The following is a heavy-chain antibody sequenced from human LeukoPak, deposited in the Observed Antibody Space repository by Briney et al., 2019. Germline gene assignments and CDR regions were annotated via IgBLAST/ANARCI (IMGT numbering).Heavy chain of an antibody. CDR1: GFTFRDAA. CDR3: AKDIQLST. J-gene: IGHJ3*01. V-gene: IGHV3-23*01. CDR2: ISSSGNNA. D-gene: IGHD5-24*01. Sequence: GGSLTLSCAVSGFTFRDAAMTWVRQAPGKGLEWVSLISSSGNNAYYADSVKGRFTISRDNSKNTLSLQMNSLRVEDTAIYYCAKDIQLSTWGVGTLASVSS.